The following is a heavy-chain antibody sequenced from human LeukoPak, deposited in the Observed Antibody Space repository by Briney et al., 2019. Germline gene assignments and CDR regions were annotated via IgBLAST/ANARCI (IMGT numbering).Heavy chain of an antibody. V-gene: IGHV4-4*07. CDR1: GGSISSYY. Sequence: SETLSLTCTVSGGSISSYYWSWIRQPAGKGLGWVGRIYTSGSTNYKPSLKSRVTMSVDTSKREFSLKLSSVSAGDTAVYYCARVNRVYYDSSEDAFDIWGEGTMVTVSS. CDR2: IYTSGST. D-gene: IGHD3-22*01. J-gene: IGHJ3*02. CDR3: ARVNRVYYDSSEDAFDI.